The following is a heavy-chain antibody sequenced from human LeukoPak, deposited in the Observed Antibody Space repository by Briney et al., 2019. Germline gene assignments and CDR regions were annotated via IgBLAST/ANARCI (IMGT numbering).Heavy chain of an antibody. CDR2: IGGRGGST. D-gene: IGHD3-16*01. Sequence: GGSLRLSCAASGFRFSDFTMTWVRQAPGKGPEWVSAIGGRGGSTYYADSLGGRFTISRDNSKDMLYLQMDSLKVEDTATYYCGKEGGAWGQGTKVTVSS. J-gene: IGHJ5*02. CDR1: GFRFSDFT. CDR3: GKEGGA. V-gene: IGHV3-23*01.